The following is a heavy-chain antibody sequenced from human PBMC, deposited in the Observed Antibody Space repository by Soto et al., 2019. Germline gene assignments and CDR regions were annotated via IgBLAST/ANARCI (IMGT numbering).Heavy chain of an antibody. CDR3: ARDGSPLWLRNYYYGMDV. J-gene: IGHJ6*02. D-gene: IGHD5-18*01. Sequence: SETLSLTCTVSGGSISSGDYYWSCIRQPPGKGLEWIGYIYYSGSTYYNPSLKSRVTISVDTSKNQFSLKLSSVTAADTAVYYCARDGSPLWLRNYYYGMDVWGQGTTVTVSS. CDR2: IYYSGST. CDR1: GGSISSGDYY. V-gene: IGHV4-30-4*01.